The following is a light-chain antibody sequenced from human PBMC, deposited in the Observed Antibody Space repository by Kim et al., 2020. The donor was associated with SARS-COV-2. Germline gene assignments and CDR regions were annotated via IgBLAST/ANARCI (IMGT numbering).Light chain of an antibody. V-gene: IGLV3-1*01. CDR1: KVGDKY. Sequence: VSPGQPASITCSGDKVGDKYACWYQQKPGQSPVLVIYQDSKRPSGIPERFSGSNSGNTATLTISGTQAMDEADYYCQAWDSSKLRVFGGGTKLTVL. J-gene: IGLJ3*02. CDR2: QDS. CDR3: QAWDSSKLRV.